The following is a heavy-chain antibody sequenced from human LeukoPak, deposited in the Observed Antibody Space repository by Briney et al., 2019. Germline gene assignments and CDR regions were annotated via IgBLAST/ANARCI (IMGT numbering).Heavy chain of an antibody. V-gene: IGHV3-11*01. D-gene: IGHD3-10*01. Sequence: GGSLRLSCAASGFAFSDYYMSWIRQAPGKGLEWVSYISSSGSTIYYADSAKGRFTISRDNAKNSLYLQMNSLRAEDTALYYCAEDHTRYYGSGSYYNWGQGTLVTVSS. CDR1: GFAFSDYY. CDR2: ISSSGSTI. J-gene: IGHJ4*02. CDR3: AEDHTRYYGSGSYYN.